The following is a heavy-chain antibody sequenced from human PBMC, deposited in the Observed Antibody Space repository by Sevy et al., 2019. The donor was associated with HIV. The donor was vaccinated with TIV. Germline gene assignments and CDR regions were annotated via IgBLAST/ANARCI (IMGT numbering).Heavy chain of an antibody. D-gene: IGHD2-15*01. J-gene: IGHJ4*02. CDR3: ARRLIAAPNHFDD. V-gene: IGHV4-38-2*01. CDR2: IYHSGSA. Sequence: SETLSLTCAVSGYSISSGYFWGWIRQPPGKGLEWIANIYHSGSAYYNPSLESRVAMSVDTSKNEFSLRLTSVTAADMAVYYCARRLIAAPNHFDDWGQGTLVTVSS. CDR1: GYSISSGYF.